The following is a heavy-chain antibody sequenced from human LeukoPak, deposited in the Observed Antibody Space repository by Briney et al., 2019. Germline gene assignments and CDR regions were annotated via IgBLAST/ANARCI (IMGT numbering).Heavy chain of an antibody. CDR1: GFTLSTYA. J-gene: IGHJ4*02. Sequence: GGSLRLSCAASGFTLSTYAMSWVRQTPGRGLEWVAATSSSDAGTYHADSVRGRFTISRDNSKDTLYLQMNSLRAEDAAVYFCAKAPVTSCRGAYCYPFDSWGQGTLVTVSS. CDR3: AKAPVTSCRGAYCYPFDS. V-gene: IGHV3-23*01. CDR2: TSSSDAGT. D-gene: IGHD2-21*01.